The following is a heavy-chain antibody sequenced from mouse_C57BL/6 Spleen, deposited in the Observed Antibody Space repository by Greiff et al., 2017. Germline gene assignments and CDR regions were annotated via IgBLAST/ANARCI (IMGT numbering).Heavy chain of an antibody. V-gene: IGHV5-17*01. CDR3: ARDDGYYVEYFEV. Sequence: DVMLVESGGGLVKPGGSLKLSCAASGFTFSDYGMHWVRQAPEKGLEWVAFISSGSSTIYYADTVKGRFTISRDNAKNTLFLQMTSLRSEDTAMYYCARDDGYYVEYFEVWGTGTTVTVSS. J-gene: IGHJ1*03. D-gene: IGHD2-3*01. CDR1: GFTFSDYG. CDR2: ISSGSSTI.